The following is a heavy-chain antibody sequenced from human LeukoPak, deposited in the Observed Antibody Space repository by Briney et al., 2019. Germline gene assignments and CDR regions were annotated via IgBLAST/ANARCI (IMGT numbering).Heavy chain of an antibody. J-gene: IGHJ6*02. D-gene: IGHD3-22*01. CDR3: ARGGDYDSSGYHYYYYYGMDV. CDR1: GYTFNSYD. V-gene: IGHV1-8*01. CDR2: MNPNSGNT. Sequence: ASVKVSCKASGYTFNSYDINWVRQATGQGLEWMGWMNPNSGNTGYAQKFQGRVTMTRNTSISTAYMELSSLRSEDTAVYYCARGGDYDSSGYHYYYYYGMDVWGQGTTVTVSS.